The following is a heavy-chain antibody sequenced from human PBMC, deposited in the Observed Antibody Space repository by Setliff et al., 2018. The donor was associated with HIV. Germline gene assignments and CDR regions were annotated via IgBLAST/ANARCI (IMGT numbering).Heavy chain of an antibody. CDR3: ARQPLYNDYDWRSYFFDY. V-gene: IGHV4-38-2*01. CDR1: GYSLSSGCY. D-gene: IGHD5-12*01. CDR2: MYHTGST. J-gene: IGHJ4*02. Sequence: LSLTCAVSGYSLSSGCYWGWIRQPPGKGLEGIGRMYHTGSTCYSPSLNSRFTISVDTSKNQFSLKLRSVTAADTAVYYCARQPLYNDYDWRSYFFDYWGQGSLVTVSS.